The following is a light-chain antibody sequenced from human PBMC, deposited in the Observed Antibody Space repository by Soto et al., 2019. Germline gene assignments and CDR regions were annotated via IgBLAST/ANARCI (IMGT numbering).Light chain of an antibody. V-gene: IGKV3-11*01. CDR2: YAS. CDR1: HSVGTN. CDR3: QQRNYCLS. Sequence: EVVLTQSPATLSLSPGQTATLSCRASHSVGTNLMWYQQKPGQPPRLLISYASNRATGIPGRFSGGGSGTDFTLTISSLEPEYFAVYYCQQRNYCLSFGGGTKVEI. J-gene: IGKJ4*01.